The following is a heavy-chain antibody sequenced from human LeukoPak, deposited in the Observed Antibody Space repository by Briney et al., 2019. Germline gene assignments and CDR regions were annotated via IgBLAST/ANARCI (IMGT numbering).Heavy chain of an antibody. CDR3: ARDHSMEYGNWFDP. J-gene: IGHJ5*02. D-gene: IGHD2/OR15-2a*01. CDR2: ISYDGSSK. Sequence: PGGSLRLSCAASGFTFSTYAMHWVRQAPGKGLEWVAVISYDGSSKYYADSVKGRFTISRDNSKNTLYLQMNSLRAEDTAVYYCARDHSMEYGNWFDPWGQGTLVTVSS. V-gene: IGHV3-30-3*01. CDR1: GFTFSTYA.